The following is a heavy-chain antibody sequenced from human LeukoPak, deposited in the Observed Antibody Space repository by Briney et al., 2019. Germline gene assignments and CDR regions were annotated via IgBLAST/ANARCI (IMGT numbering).Heavy chain of an antibody. CDR3: ARDPSNSGYDYLYYFDY. CDR2: INPDNGGT. J-gene: IGHJ4*02. CDR1: GYTFTVYY. Sequence: ASVTVSCKASGYTFTVYYMHWVRQAPGQGLEWMGWINPDNGGTNYAQKFQGRVTMTRDMSISTAYMELSRLRSDDAAVYYCARDPSNSGYDYLYYFDYWGQGTLVTVSS. V-gene: IGHV1-2*02. D-gene: IGHD5-12*01.